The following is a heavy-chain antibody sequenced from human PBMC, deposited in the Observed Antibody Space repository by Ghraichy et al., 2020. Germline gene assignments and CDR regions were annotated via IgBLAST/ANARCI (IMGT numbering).Heavy chain of an antibody. V-gene: IGHV4-59*01. Sequence: ESLNISCTVSGGSISSYYWSWIRQPPGKGLEWIGYIYYSGSTNYNPSLKSRVTISVDTSKNQFSLKLSSVTAADTAVYYCARGASGSKIFDYWGQGTLVTVSS. D-gene: IGHD3-10*01. CDR1: GGSISSYY. CDR3: ARGASGSKIFDY. CDR2: IYYSGST. J-gene: IGHJ4*02.